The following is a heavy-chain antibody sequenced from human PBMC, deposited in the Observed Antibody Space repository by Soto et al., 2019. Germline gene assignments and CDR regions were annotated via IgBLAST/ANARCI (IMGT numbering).Heavy chain of an antibody. CDR2: ISGSGGST. D-gene: IGHD1-26*01. J-gene: IGHJ6*02. CDR3: AKDPLYSYGMDV. V-gene: IGHV3-23*01. CDR1: GFTFSSYA. Sequence: GGSLRLSCAASGFTFSSYAMSWVRQAPGKGLEWVSAISGSGGSTYYADSVKGRFTISRDNSKNALYLQMNSLRAEDTAVYYCAKDPLYSYGMDVWGQGTTVTVSS.